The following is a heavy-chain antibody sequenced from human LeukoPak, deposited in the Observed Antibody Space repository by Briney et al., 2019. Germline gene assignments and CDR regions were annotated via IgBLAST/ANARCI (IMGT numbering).Heavy chain of an antibody. CDR1: GFSLANFG. CDR3: ARDHRGTTPDY. V-gene: IGHV3-7*01. J-gene: IGHJ4*02. D-gene: IGHD1-14*01. CDR2: IKQDGSEK. Sequence: GGSLRLSCETSGFSLANFGMHWVRQAPGKGLEWVANIKQDGSEKYYVDSVKGRFTISRDNAKNSLYLQMNSLRAEDTAVYYCARDHRGTTPDYWGQGTLVTVSS.